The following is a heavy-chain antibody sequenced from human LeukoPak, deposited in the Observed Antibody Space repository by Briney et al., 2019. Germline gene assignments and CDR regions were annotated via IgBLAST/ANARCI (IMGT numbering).Heavy chain of an antibody. CDR1: GGSISSSSYY. CDR2: IYYSGST. D-gene: IGHD3-9*01. CDR3: ARHDLTGSPFDY. Sequence: SETLSLTCTVSGGSISSSSYYWGWIRQPPGRGLEWIGSIYYSGSTYYNPSLKSRVTISVDTSKNQFSLKLSSVTAADTAVYYCARHDLTGSPFDYWGQGTLVTVSS. J-gene: IGHJ4*02. V-gene: IGHV4-39*01.